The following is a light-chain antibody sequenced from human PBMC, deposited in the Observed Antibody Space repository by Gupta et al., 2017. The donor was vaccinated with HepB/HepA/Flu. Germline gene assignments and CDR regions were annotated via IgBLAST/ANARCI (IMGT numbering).Light chain of an antibody. CDR1: SGDVGGYNY. J-gene: IGLJ1*01. CDR3: SSYARYKEV. Sequence: QSALAQPPSASGSPGQSVTISCTGTSGDVGGYNYVPWYQQHPGKAPKLVIYEVTKRPSGVPDRFPGSKSGNTASLTVSGLQADDEADYYCSSYARYKEVFGTGTKVTVL. CDR2: EVT. V-gene: IGLV2-8*01.